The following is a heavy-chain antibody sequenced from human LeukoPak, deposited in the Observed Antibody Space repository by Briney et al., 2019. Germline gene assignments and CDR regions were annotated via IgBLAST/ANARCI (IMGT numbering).Heavy chain of an antibody. CDR3: ARVGKIGWVFDH. Sequence: GGSLRLSCAASGFTFSAYWMTWVRQAPGKGLAWVANIIEDGNLKYYVDSVKGRFTISRDTTKNSLYLQMKSLRADDTAVYYFARVGKIGWVFDHWGQGTLVPVSP. J-gene: IGHJ4*02. V-gene: IGHV3-7*01. CDR1: GFTFSAYW. D-gene: IGHD6-19*01. CDR2: IIEDGNLK.